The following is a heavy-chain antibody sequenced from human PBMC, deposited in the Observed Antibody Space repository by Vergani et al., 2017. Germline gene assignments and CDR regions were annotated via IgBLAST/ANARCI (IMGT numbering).Heavy chain of an antibody. Sequence: EMQLVQSGAEVKKPGESLKISCQISGYSFTNYWIGWVRQMPGKGLEWMGIIHPADSDTRYSPSFQGQVTISVGKSISTAYLQRSSLRASDSAMYYCARLYGRDSSGSKYFDYWGQGTLVTVSS. J-gene: IGHJ4*02. CDR1: GYSFTNYW. CDR2: IHPADSDT. CDR3: ARLYGRDSSGSKYFDY. V-gene: IGHV5-51*01. D-gene: IGHD3-22*01.